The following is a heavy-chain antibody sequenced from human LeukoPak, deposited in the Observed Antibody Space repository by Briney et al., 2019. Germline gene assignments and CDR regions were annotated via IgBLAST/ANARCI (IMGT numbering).Heavy chain of an antibody. CDR2: ISSSSSYI. Sequence: PGGSLRLSCAASGFTFSSYSMNWVRQAPGKGLEWVSSISSSSSYIHYADSVKGRFTISRDNAKNSLYLQMNSLRAEDTAVYYCARDMNDFWSSYQNAFDIWGQGTMVTVSS. J-gene: IGHJ3*02. V-gene: IGHV3-21*01. CDR1: GFTFSSYS. D-gene: IGHD3-3*01. CDR3: ARDMNDFWSSYQNAFDI.